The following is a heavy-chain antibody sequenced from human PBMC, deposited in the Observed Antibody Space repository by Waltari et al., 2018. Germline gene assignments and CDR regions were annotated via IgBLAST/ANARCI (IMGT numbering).Heavy chain of an antibody. Sequence: QLQLQESGPGLVKPSETLSLTCTVSGGSISSSSYYWGWIRQPPGKGLEWIGSIYYSGSTYYNPSLKSRVTISVDTSKNQFSLKLSSVTAADTAVYYCARRGGSGWYTFDYWGQGTLVTVSS. J-gene: IGHJ4*02. D-gene: IGHD6-19*01. CDR3: ARRGGSGWYTFDY. V-gene: IGHV4-39*01. CDR2: IYYSGST. CDR1: GGSISSSSYY.